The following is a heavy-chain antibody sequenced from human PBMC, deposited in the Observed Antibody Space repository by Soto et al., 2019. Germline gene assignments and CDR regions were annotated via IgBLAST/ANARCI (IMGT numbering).Heavy chain of an antibody. CDR2: ISAYNGNT. CDR1: GYTFTSYG. D-gene: IGHD4-17*01. Sequence: ASVKVSCKASGYTFTSYGISWVRQAPGQGLEWMGWISAYNGNTNYAQKLQGRVTMTTDTSTSTAYMELRSLRSDDTAVYYCATSEDYGDYPLYFDYWGQGTLVTVS. CDR3: ATSEDYGDYPLYFDY. V-gene: IGHV1-18*01. J-gene: IGHJ4*02.